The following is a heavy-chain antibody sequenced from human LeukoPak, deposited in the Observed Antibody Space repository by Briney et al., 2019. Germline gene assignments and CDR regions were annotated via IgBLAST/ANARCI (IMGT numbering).Heavy chain of an antibody. D-gene: IGHD2-2*01. Sequence: PSETLSLTCAVYGGSLSGYYWSWIRQPPGKGLEWIGETSHSGSTTYNPSLESRVTISVDTSKKQFSLKLSSVTAADTAVYFCARMYCSTTSCSYGFDIWAQGTVVTVSS. CDR1: GGSLSGYY. V-gene: IGHV4-34*01. CDR2: TSHSGST. J-gene: IGHJ3*02. CDR3: ARMYCSTTSCSYGFDI.